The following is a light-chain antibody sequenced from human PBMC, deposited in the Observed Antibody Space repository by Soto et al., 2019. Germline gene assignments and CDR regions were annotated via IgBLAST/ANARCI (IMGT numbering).Light chain of an antibody. J-gene: IGKJ1*01. CDR2: GAS. Sequence: EIVMTQSPATLSVSPGERATLSCRASQSVSSNLARYQQKPGQAPRLLIYGASTRATGIAARFSGSGSGTEFTLTISSLQSEDFAVYYCQQYNNWPRTFGQGTKVDIK. CDR1: QSVSSN. CDR3: QQYNNWPRT. V-gene: IGKV3-15*01.